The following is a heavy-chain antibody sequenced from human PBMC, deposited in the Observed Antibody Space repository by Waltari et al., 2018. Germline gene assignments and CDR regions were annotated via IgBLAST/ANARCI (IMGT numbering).Heavy chain of an antibody. CDR1: GGSFSGYY. D-gene: IGHD2-21*02. CDR3: ASSNCGGDCYENNWFDP. V-gene: IGHV4-34*01. CDR2: INHSGST. J-gene: IGHJ5*02. Sequence: QVQLQQWGAGLLKPSEPLSLTCAVYGGSFSGYYWSWIRQPPGKGLEWIGEINHSGSTNYNPSLKSRVTISVDTSKNQFSLKLSSVTAADTAVYYCASSNCGGDCYENNWFDPWGQGTLVTVSS.